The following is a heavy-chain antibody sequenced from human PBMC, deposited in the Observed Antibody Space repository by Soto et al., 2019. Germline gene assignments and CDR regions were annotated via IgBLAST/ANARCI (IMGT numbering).Heavy chain of an antibody. D-gene: IGHD2-15*01. V-gene: IGHV4-34*01. Sequence: ETLTLTCAVYGGSFSGSYWGWIRQPPGKGLEWIGEINHSGSTNYNPSLKSRVTISVDTSKNQFSLKLSSVTAADTAVYYCARARRYCSGGSCYSPYYYGMDVWGQGTTVT. CDR2: INHSGST. CDR1: GGSFSGSY. J-gene: IGHJ6*02. CDR3: ARARRYCSGGSCYSPYYYGMDV.